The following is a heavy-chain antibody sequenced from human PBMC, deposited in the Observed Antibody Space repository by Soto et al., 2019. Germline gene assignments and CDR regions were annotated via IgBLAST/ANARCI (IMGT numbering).Heavy chain of an antibody. CDR2: IYYSGST. CDR1: GGSISSYY. CDR3: ARGTIGRSWFDP. V-gene: IGHV4-59*01. D-gene: IGHD1-26*01. J-gene: IGHJ5*02. Sequence: QVQLQESGPGLVKPSETLSLTCTVSGGSISSYYWSWIRQPPGKGLEWIGYIYYSGSTNYNPSLKSRVTISVDTSKNQFSLKLSSVTAADTAVYYCARGTIGRSWFDPWGQGTLVTVSS.